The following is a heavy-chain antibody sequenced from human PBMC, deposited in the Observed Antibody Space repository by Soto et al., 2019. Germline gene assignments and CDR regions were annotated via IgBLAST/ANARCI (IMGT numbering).Heavy chain of an antibody. V-gene: IGHV1-8*01. CDR1: GYTFTSYD. Sequence: QVQLVQSGAEVKKPGASVKVSCKASGYTFTSYDINWVRKATGQGLEWMGWMNPNNDNAGYAQKFQGRVTMTRDIAISRAYMELTSLRSEDTAVYYCARGLGVGRTNWFDPWGQGTLVPVSS. CDR2: MNPNNDNA. D-gene: IGHD2-21*01. J-gene: IGHJ5*02. CDR3: ARGLGVGRTNWFDP.